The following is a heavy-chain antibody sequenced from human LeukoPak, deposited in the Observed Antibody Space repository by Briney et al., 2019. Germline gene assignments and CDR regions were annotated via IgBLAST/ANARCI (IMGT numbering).Heavy chain of an antibody. CDR1: GGSISSYY. V-gene: IGHV4-59*01. CDR2: IYYSGST. D-gene: IGHD4-17*01. Sequence: SETLSLTCSVSGGSISSYYWIWLRQPPGKGLEWLGYIYYSGSTNYNPTLKSRVTISVDTSKNQFSLKLSSVTAADTAVYYCARESRLGAVTTFDYWGQGTLVTVSS. J-gene: IGHJ4*02. CDR3: ARESRLGAVTTFDY.